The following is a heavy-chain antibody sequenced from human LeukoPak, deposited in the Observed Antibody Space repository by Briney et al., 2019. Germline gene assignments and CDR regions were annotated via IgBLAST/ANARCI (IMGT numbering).Heavy chain of an antibody. J-gene: IGHJ4*02. CDR3: ARMERLLHGLFDY. V-gene: IGHV1-2*02. Sequence: ASVKVSCKASGYTFTGYYMHWVRQAPGQGLEWMGWINPNSGGTNYAQKFQGRVTMTRDTSISTAYMELSRLRSDDTAVYYCARMERLLHGLFDYWGQGTLVTVSS. CDR2: INPNSGGT. CDR1: GYTFTGYY. D-gene: IGHD3-3*01.